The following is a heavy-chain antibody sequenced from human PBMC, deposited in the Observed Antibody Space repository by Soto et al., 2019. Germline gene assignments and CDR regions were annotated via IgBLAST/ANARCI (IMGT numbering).Heavy chain of an antibody. V-gene: IGHV4-34*01. CDR3: ARVTPYYYYYMDV. CDR1: GGSFSGYY. J-gene: IGHJ6*03. Sequence: SETLSLTCAVYGGSFSGYYWSWIRQPPGKGLEWIGEINHSGSTNYNPSLKSRVTISVDTSKNQFSLKLSSVTAADTAVYYCARVTPYYYYYMDVWGKGATVTVS. CDR2: INHSGST.